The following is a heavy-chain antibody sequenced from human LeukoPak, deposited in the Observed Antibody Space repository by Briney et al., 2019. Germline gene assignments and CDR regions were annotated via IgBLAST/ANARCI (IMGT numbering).Heavy chain of an antibody. D-gene: IGHD6-6*01. CDR3: AIKLEYSNKRGYDAFDI. V-gene: IGHV4-39*01. CDR2: IYYSGST. CDR1: GGSISSSSYY. Sequence: PSETLSLTCTVSGGSISSSSYYWGWIRQPPGKGLEWIGSIYYSGSTYYNPSLKSRVTISVDTSKNQFSLKLSSVTAADTAVYYCAIKLEYSNKRGYDAFDIWGQGTMVTVSS. J-gene: IGHJ3*02.